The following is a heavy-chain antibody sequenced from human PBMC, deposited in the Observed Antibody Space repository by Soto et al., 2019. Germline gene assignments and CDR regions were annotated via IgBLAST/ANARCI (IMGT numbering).Heavy chain of an antibody. CDR1: GFTFSSYA. V-gene: IGHV3-30-3*01. Sequence: AGGSLRLSCAASGFTFSSYAMHWVRQAPGKGLEWVAVISYDGSNKYYADSVKGRFTISRDNSKNTLYLQMNSLRAEDTAVYYCAREVTMVRGVLNYYYYYGMDVWGQGTTVTV. D-gene: IGHD3-10*01. CDR2: ISYDGSNK. J-gene: IGHJ6*02. CDR3: AREVTMVRGVLNYYYYYGMDV.